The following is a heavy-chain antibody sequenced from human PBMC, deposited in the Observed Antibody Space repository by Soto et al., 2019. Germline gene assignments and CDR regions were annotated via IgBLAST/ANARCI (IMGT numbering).Heavy chain of an antibody. J-gene: IGHJ6*02. V-gene: IGHV3-30-3*01. CDR1: GFPFSSYW. D-gene: IGHD3-10*01. Sequence: PGGSLRLSCAASGFPFSSYWMHWVRQAPGKGLEWVAVITYDGSNTYYADSVKGRFTISRDNSKNTLYLQMNSLRAEDTAVYYCARDNYYGSGKPYYGMDVWGQGTTVTVSS. CDR3: ARDNYYGSGKPYYGMDV. CDR2: ITYDGSNT.